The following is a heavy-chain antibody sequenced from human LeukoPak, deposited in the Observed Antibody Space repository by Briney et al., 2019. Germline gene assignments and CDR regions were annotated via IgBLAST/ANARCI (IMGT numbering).Heavy chain of an antibody. CDR1: GYTFTSYD. D-gene: IGHD3-10*01. CDR2: MNPNSGNT. CDR3: ARGRRDSRQFDY. Sequence: ASVKVSCKASGYTFTSYDINWVRQATGQGLEWMGWMNPNSGNTSYAQKFQDRVTMTRNTSISTAYMELSSLRSEDTAVYYCARGRRDSRQFDYWGQGTLVTVSS. J-gene: IGHJ4*02. V-gene: IGHV1-8*01.